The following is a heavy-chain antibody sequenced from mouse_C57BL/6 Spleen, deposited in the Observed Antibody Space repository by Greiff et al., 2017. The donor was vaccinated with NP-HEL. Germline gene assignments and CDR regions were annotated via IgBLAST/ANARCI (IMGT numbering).Heavy chain of an antibody. Sequence: VQLQQPGTELVKPGASVKLSCKASGYTFTSYWMHWVKQRPGQGLEWIGNINPSNGGTNYNEKFKSKATLTVDKSSRPAYMQLSSLTSEDSAVYYCSRGKEYYGSSYGYFDVWGTGTTVTVSS. V-gene: IGHV1-53*01. CDR1: GYTFTSYW. CDR3: SRGKEYYGSSYGYFDV. CDR2: INPSNGGT. J-gene: IGHJ1*03. D-gene: IGHD1-1*01.